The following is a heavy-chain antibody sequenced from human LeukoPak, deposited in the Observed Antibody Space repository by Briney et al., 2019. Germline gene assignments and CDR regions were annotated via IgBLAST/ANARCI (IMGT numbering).Heavy chain of an antibody. J-gene: IGHJ4*02. Sequence: GESLKISCKGSGYTFSSYWIAWVRQMPGKGLEWMGIIYPGDSDTIYSPSFEGQVTISADKTISTAYLQWNSLKASDTATYYCARYSPDVVVAPSAQFDYWGQGTLVTASS. D-gene: IGHD2-2*01. CDR1: GYTFSSYW. V-gene: IGHV5-51*01. CDR3: ARYSPDVVVAPSAQFDY. CDR2: IYPGDSDT.